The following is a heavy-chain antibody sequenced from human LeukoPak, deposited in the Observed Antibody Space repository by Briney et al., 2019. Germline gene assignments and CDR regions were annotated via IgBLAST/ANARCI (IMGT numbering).Heavy chain of an antibody. D-gene: IGHD3-22*01. CDR1: GYTFSNYW. CDR2: IKGDGSYK. J-gene: IGHJ4*02. V-gene: IGHV3-7*03. CDR3: ATSSDSSGND. Sequence: GGSLRLSCAASGYTFSNYWMSWVRQAPGKGLEWVANIKGDGSYKYYVDSVKGRFTISRDNAKSSLYLQMNTLRAEDTAVYYCATSSDSSGNDWGQGTLVTVSS.